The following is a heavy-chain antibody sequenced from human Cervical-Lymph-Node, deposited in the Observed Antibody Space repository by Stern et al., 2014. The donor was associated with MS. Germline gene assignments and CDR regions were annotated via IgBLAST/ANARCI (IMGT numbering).Heavy chain of an antibody. CDR1: GFTFSSYI. CDR2: ISSSSSYI. Sequence: EDQLVESGGGLFKPGWSLRLSCSASGFTFSSYIMNWVRQAPGKELEWVSSISSSSSYIYYADSVKGRFNISRDNAKKSLYLQMNSLRAEDTAVYYCAREEYYYDSSGYSVWGQGTTVTVSS. D-gene: IGHD3-22*01. V-gene: IGHV3-21*01. J-gene: IGHJ6*02. CDR3: AREEYYYDSSGYSV.